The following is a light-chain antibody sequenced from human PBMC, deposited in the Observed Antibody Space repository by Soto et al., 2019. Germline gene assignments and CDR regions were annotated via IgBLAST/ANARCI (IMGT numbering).Light chain of an antibody. CDR1: QGISNW. CDR2: RAS. J-gene: IGKJ4*01. V-gene: IGKV1-5*03. CDR3: QQANSFPLT. Sequence: IPTTQSPSTLSASVGDRVTIPCRASQGISNWLAWYQQKPGKAPKLLIYRASGLESGVPSRFSGSGSGTEFTLTISSLQPEDFAIYYCQQANSFPLTLGGGTKVDIK.